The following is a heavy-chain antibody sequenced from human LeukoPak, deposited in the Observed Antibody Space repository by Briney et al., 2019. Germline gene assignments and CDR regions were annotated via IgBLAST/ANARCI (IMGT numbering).Heavy chain of an antibody. CDR2: MNPNSGNT. CDR1: GYTFTSYD. J-gene: IGHJ4*02. CDR3: ARAPYCSGGSCYSDPYYGY. D-gene: IGHD2-15*01. V-gene: IGHV1-8*01. Sequence: ASVKVSCKASGYTFTSYDINWVRQATGQGLEWMGWMNPNSGNTGYAQKFQGRVTVTRNTSISTAYMELSSLRSEDTAVYYCARAPYCSGGSCYSDPYYGYWGQGTLVTVSS.